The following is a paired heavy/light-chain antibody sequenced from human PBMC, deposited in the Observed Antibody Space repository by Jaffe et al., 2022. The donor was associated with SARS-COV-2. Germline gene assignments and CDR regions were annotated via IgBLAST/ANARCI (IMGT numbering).Heavy chain of an antibody. V-gene: IGHV1-18*01. D-gene: IGHD1-1*01. CDR2: ISAYNGNT. CDR3: ARDSWLERGNWFDP. J-gene: IGHJ5*02. CDR1: GYTFTSYG. Sequence: QVQLVQSGAEVKKPGASVKVSCKASGYTFTSYGISWVRQAPGQGLEWMGWISAYNGNTNYAQKFQGRVTLATDTSTTTAYMELRSLRFDDTAVYYCARDSWLERGNWFDPWGQGTLVIVSS.
Light chain of an antibody. CDR3: SSYTNTSTLV. CDR1: SSDVGGYNS. V-gene: IGLV2-14*03. CDR2: DVT. Sequence: QSALTQPASVSGSPGQSITISCTETSSDVGGYNSVSWYQHHPGRAPKLMIYDVTDRPSGISNRFSGSKSGNTASLTISGLQAEDEADYYCSSYTNTSTLVFGGGTKLTVL. J-gene: IGLJ2*01.